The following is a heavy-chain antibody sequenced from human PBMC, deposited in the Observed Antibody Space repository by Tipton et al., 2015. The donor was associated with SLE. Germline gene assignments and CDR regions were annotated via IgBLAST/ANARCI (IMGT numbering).Heavy chain of an antibody. J-gene: IGHJ3*02. CDR2: IYTSGST. D-gene: IGHD2-21*02. CDR3: ARHSLLFDAFDI. V-gene: IGHV4-61*09. CDR1: GGSISSGSYD. Sequence: TLSLTCTVSGGSISSGSYDWSWIRQPAGKGLEWIGHIYTSGSTNYNPSLKSRVTISVDTSKNQFSLKLSSVTAADTAVYYCARHSLLFDAFDIWGQGTMVTVSS.